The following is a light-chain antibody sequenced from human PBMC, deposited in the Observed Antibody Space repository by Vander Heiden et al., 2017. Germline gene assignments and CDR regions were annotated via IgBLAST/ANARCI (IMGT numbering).Light chain of an antibody. V-gene: IGLV3-21*02. J-gene: IGLJ2*01. CDR1: NSGIKA. Sequence: SDVLSQPPSVSVAPGQTATIACGIHNSGIKAVHWYQQMPGQAPVLVVYDTTDRPSGIPQRFSGSKSDNTATLTISRVEAGDEADYYCQVWDSSVAQVIFGGGTKLTVL. CDR2: DTT. CDR3: QVWDSSVAQVI.